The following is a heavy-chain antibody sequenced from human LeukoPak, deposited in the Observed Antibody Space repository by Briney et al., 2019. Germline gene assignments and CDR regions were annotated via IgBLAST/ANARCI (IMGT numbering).Heavy chain of an antibody. CDR2: ISGSGGST. J-gene: IGHJ3*02. V-gene: IGHV3-23*01. CDR1: GLTFSSYA. CDR3: AKRLLTGDAFDI. D-gene: IGHD7-27*01. Sequence: GGSLRLSCAVSGLTFSSYAMTWVRQAPGKGLEWVSAISGSGGSTYYADSVKGRFTISRDNSRNTLYLQMNTLRAEDTAVYYCAKRLLTGDAFDIWGQGTTVTVSS.